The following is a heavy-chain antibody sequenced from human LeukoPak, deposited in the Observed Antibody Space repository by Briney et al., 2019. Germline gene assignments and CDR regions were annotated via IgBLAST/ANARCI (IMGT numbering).Heavy chain of an antibody. CDR2: ISSSSYI. CDR1: GFTFSSYS. CDR3: ARGIDY. Sequence: GGSLRLSCAASGFTFSSYSMNWVRQAPGKGLEWVSSISSSSYIYYADSVRGRFTISRDTSKNMVFLQMNSLRVEDTAVYYCARGIDYWGRGTLVTVSS. J-gene: IGHJ4*02. V-gene: IGHV3-21*04.